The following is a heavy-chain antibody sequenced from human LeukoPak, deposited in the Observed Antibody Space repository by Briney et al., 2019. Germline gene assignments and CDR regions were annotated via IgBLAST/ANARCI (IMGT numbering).Heavy chain of an antibody. CDR2: VSAYNGKT. Sequence: ASVKVSCKASGYTFTTSYINWVRQAPGQGLEGMGWVSAYNGKTRYAQKFQGRVTMTTDSSTNTAYMDLTSLRSDHTAVYYCARGGTYYPCIDYWGQGTQVTVSS. V-gene: IGHV1-18*01. D-gene: IGHD1-26*01. CDR3: ARGGTYYPCIDY. J-gene: IGHJ4*02. CDR1: GYTFTTSY.